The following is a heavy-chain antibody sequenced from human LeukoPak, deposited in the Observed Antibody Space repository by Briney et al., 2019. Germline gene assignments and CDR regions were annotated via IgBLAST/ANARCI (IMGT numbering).Heavy chain of an antibody. V-gene: IGHV3-23*01. CDR3: TTEYNFNYYDSSGYYY. D-gene: IGHD3-22*01. Sequence: GGSLRLSFAASGFTFSSYAMSWVRQTPGKGLEWVSAISGSGGSTHYADSVMGRFTISRDNSKNTLYLQMNSLRAEDTAVYYCTTEYNFNYYDSSGYYYWGQGTLVTVSS. CDR1: GFTFSSYA. CDR2: ISGSGGST. J-gene: IGHJ4*02.